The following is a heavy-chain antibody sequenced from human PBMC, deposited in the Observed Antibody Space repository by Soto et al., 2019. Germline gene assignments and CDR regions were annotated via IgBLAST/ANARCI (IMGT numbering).Heavy chain of an antibody. J-gene: IGHJ4*02. V-gene: IGHV3-23*01. CDR3: AILNAASGSY. D-gene: IGHD6-25*01. CDR1: GFTFSNLA. CDR2: IDAGGGST. Sequence: EVQLLESGGGLVQPGGSLRLSCTASGFTFSNLAITWVRQAPGKGLEWVSTIDAGGGSTHYADSVKGRFTISRDNSKNTFYLQMNSLRAEDTAVYYCAILNAASGSYWGQGSLITVSS.